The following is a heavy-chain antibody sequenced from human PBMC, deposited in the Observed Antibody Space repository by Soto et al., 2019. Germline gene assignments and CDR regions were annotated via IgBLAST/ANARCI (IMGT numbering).Heavy chain of an antibody. V-gene: IGHV3-30-3*01. CDR2: VSSDGSKT. CDR3: ARGDYYEASGYYLLYYFDS. D-gene: IGHD3-22*01. Sequence: PGGSLRLSCAASGFTFRSFYTHWARQAPGKGLDWVATVSSDGSKTYYADSVKGRFTISRDNSKDTMFLQMNNLRIEDSALFYCARGDYYEASGYYLLYYFDSWGEGTLVTVSS. CDR1: GFTFRSFY. J-gene: IGHJ4*02.